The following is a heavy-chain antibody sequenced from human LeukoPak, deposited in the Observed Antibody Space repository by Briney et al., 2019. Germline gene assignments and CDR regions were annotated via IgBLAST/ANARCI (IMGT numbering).Heavy chain of an antibody. CDR3: VRQRDDSYDSSGHYGD. CDR1: GYSFTTYW. Sequence: GESLKISCKGSGYSFTTYWIAWVRQMPGKGLEWMGIIYPGDSDTRYSPSFQGQVTISADKSISTAYLQWSSLKASDTAMYYCVRQRDDSYDSSGHYGDWGQGTLVTVSS. CDR2: IYPGDSDT. J-gene: IGHJ4*02. V-gene: IGHV5-51*01. D-gene: IGHD3-22*01.